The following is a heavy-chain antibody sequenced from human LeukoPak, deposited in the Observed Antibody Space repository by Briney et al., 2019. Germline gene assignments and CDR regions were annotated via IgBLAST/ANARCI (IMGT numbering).Heavy chain of an antibody. J-gene: IGHJ4*02. CDR2: IYSGGST. D-gene: IGHD6-19*01. CDR3: ARDTMAVAGTWFDY. V-gene: IGHV3-66*01. Sequence: GGSLRLSCAASGFTFSSYAMSWVRQAPGKGLEWVSVIYSGGSTYYADSVKGRFTISRDNSKNTLYLQMNSLRAEDTAVYYCARDTMAVAGTWFDYWGQGTLVTVSS. CDR1: GFTFSSYA.